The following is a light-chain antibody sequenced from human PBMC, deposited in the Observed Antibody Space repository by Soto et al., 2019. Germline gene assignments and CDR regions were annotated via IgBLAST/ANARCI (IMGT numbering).Light chain of an antibody. CDR2: WAS. V-gene: IGKV4-1*01. J-gene: IGKJ4*02. CDR1: QSVLYSSNNKNY. Sequence: DIVMTQSPDSLAVSLGERATINCKSSQSVLYSSNNKNYLTWYQQKTGQPPKLLIYWASTRESGVPDRFSGSGSGTDFTLTISSLQAEDVEVYYCQQYYSTPLTFGGGTKVEIK. CDR3: QQYYSTPLT.